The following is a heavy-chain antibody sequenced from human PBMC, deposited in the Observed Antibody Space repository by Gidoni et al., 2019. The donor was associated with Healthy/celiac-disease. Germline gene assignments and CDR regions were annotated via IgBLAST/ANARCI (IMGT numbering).Heavy chain of an antibody. D-gene: IGHD6-19*01. CDR2: IYHSGST. CDR1: GYSISSGYY. Sequence: QVQLQESGPGLVKPSETVSLTCTVSGYSISSGYYWGWIRQPPGKGLEWIGSIYHSGSTYYNPSLKSRVTISVDTSKNQFSLKLSSVTAADTAVYYCARHLAVALGGEVDYWGQGTLVTVSS. CDR3: ARHLAVALGGEVDY. J-gene: IGHJ4*02. V-gene: IGHV4-38-2*02.